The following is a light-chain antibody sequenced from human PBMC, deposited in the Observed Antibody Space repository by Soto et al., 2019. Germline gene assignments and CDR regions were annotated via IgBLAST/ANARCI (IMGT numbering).Light chain of an antibody. CDR2: DAS. CDR3: QQRSDWLST. Sequence: EIGLTQSPATLSLSPGERATLSCRASQSVSSYLAWYQQKPGQAPRLLIYDASNRATGIPARFSGSGSGTDFTLTISSLEPDDFAVYYCQQRSDWLSTFGGGPKVQIK. CDR1: QSVSSY. V-gene: IGKV3-11*01. J-gene: IGKJ4*01.